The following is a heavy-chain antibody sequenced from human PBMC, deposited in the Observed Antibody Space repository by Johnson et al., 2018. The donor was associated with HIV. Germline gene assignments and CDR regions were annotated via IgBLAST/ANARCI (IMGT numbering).Heavy chain of an antibody. V-gene: IGHV3-11*04. CDR3: ARDGTNYNFGSGYIDAFDI. D-gene: IGHD3-3*01. J-gene: IGHJ3*02. CDR2: ISSSGSTI. CDR1: GFTFSDYY. Sequence: QVQLVESGGGVVQPGRSLRLSCAASGFTFSDYYMSWVRQAPGKGLEWVSYISSSGSTIFYADSVQGRFTISRENAKNSLYLQMNSLRAEDTAVYYCARDGTNYNFGSGYIDAFDIWGQGIMVTVSS.